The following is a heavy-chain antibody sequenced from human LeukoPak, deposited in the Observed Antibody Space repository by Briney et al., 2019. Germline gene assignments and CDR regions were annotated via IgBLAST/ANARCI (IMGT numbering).Heavy chain of an antibody. D-gene: IGHD3-3*01. Sequence: PGGSLRLSSAASGFTFSSYWMSWVRQAPGKGLEWVANIKQDGSEKYYVDSVKGRFTISRDNAKNSLYLQMNSLRAEDTAVYYCARSSYYDFWSGYYALESPVTDLDYWGQGTLVTVSS. CDR1: GFTFSSYW. CDR3: ARSSYYDFWSGYYALESPVTDLDY. V-gene: IGHV3-7*03. J-gene: IGHJ4*02. CDR2: IKQDGSEK.